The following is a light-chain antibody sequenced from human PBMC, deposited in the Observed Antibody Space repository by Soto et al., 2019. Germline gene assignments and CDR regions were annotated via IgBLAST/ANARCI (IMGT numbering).Light chain of an antibody. Sequence: QSALTQPASVSGSPGQSITISCTGTSSDVGGYNHVSWYQHHPDKAPKVIIFEVSNRPSGISSRFSGSRSGNTASLTISGLQAEDEADYYCASYTTTSTLWVFGGGTQLIVL. CDR3: ASYTTTSTLWV. V-gene: IGLV2-14*01. CDR2: EVS. J-gene: IGLJ3*02. CDR1: SSDVGGYNH.